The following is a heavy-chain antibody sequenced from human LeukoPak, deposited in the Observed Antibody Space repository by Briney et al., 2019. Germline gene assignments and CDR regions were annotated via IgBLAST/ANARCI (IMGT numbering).Heavy chain of an antibody. J-gene: IGHJ4*02. V-gene: IGHV3-23*01. D-gene: IGHD3-22*01. CDR1: GFTFSNYA. Sequence: PGGSLRLSCAASGFTFSNYAMSWVRQAPGKGLEWVSGISGSGGSTFYADSVKGRFTISRDNSKNTLYLQMNSLRVEDTAVYYCAKEPSSGYLLYYFDYWGQGTLVTVSS. CDR2: ISGSGGST. CDR3: AKEPSSGYLLYYFDY.